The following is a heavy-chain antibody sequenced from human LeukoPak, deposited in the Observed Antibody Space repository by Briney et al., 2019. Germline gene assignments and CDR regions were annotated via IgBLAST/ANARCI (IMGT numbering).Heavy chain of an antibody. V-gene: IGHV1-46*01. CDR2: IYPRDGST. Sequence: GALVKVSCKASGYTFTSNYIHWVRQAPGQGLEWMGMIYPRDGSTSYAQKFQGRVTVTRDTSTSTVHMELSGLRSEDTAVYYCARDQEGFGYWGQGTLVTVSS. CDR1: GYTFTSNY. J-gene: IGHJ4*02. CDR3: ARDQEGFGY.